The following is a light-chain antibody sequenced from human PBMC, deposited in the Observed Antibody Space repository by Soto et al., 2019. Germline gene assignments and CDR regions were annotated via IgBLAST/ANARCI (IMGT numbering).Light chain of an antibody. J-gene: IGKJ4*01. CDR3: QQYNNWPPLT. CDR1: QSVRSN. Sequence: EIVMTQSPATLSVSLGERATLSCRASQSVRSNLAWYQQKPGQAPRLLIYDASTRAPGIPARFSGSGSGTEFTLTISSLQSEDFAIYYCQQYNNWPPLTFGGGTKVEIK. CDR2: DAS. V-gene: IGKV3-15*01.